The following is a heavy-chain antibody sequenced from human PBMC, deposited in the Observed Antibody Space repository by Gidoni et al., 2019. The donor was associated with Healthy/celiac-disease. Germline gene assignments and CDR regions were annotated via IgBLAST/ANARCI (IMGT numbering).Heavy chain of an antibody. Sequence: QVQLVESGGGVVQPGRSLRLSCAASGLTFSSYGMHWVRQAPGKGLEWVAVISYDGSNKYYADSVKGRFTISRDNSKNTLYLQMNSLRAEDTAVYYCAKGSGSYYIDYWGQGTLVTVSS. CDR2: ISYDGSNK. CDR1: GLTFSSYG. CDR3: AKGSGSYYIDY. J-gene: IGHJ4*02. D-gene: IGHD1-26*01. V-gene: IGHV3-30*18.